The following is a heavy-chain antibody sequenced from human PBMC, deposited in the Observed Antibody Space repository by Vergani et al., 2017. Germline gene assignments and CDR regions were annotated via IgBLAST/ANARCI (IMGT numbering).Heavy chain of an antibody. CDR2: IHNRGKT. CDR1: GYSIGSGIY. J-gene: IGHJ2*01. V-gene: IGHV4-38-2*01. Sequence: QVRLEESGPGLVKPSETLSLTCSGSGYSIGSGIYWAWIRQSPGEGLQWLTSIHNRGKTYHNPSLKSRVSVSLATSKNRFSPNLTSVTATDTAVYYCARSQGDYWYFDLWGPGSLVTVSS. CDR3: ARSQGDYWYFDL. D-gene: IGHD2-21*01.